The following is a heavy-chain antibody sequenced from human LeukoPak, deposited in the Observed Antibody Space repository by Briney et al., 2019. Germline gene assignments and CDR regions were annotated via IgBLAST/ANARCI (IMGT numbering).Heavy chain of an antibody. Sequence: GGSLRFSCAASGFTFSSYGMHWVRQAPGKGLEWVAFIRYDGSNKYYADSVKGRFTISRDNSKNTLYLQMNSLRAEDTAVYYCAKDGNSGYEFDYWGQGTLVTVSS. CDR3: AKDGNSGYEFDY. J-gene: IGHJ4*02. CDR1: GFTFSSYG. CDR2: IRYDGSNK. V-gene: IGHV3-30*02. D-gene: IGHD5-12*01.